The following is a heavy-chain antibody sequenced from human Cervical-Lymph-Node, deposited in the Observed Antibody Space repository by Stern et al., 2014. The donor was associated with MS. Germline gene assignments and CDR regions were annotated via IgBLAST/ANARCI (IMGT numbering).Heavy chain of an antibody. Sequence: VQLVESGGGVVQPGRSLSLSCAASGFTFSSHAMPWVRQAPGKGLEWVAVISFDGREKYYSDSGKGRFTISRDNSGDTLNLQVNSLRGEDTAVYYCAREGTNFGVAPYNYGMDVWGQGTTVTV. V-gene: IGHV3-30*01. J-gene: IGHJ6*02. D-gene: IGHD3-3*01. CDR1: GFTFSSHA. CDR3: AREGTNFGVAPYNYGMDV. CDR2: ISFDGREK.